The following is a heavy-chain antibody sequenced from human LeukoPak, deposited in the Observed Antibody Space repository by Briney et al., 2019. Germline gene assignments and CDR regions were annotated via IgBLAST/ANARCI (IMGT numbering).Heavy chain of an antibody. V-gene: IGHV1-46*01. CDR2: INPTGGST. CDR1: GYTFTSYY. Sequence: ASVKVSCKASGYTFTSYYMHWVRQAPGQGLEWMGIINPTGGSTSYAQKLQGRVTMTRDMSTSTVYMELSSLRSEDTAVYYCARGPWIPRDHYYYSMDVWGKGTTVTVSS. D-gene: IGHD5-12*01. J-gene: IGHJ6*03. CDR3: ARGPWIPRDHYYYSMDV.